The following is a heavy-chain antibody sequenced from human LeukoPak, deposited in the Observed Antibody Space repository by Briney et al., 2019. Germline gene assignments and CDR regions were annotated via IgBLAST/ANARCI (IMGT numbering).Heavy chain of an antibody. CDR1: GITFSNYG. J-gene: IGHJ4*02. CDR3: ARDRSGDFDY. CDR2: ISGRGDST. V-gene: IGHV3-23*01. D-gene: IGHD3-3*01. Sequence: GGSLRLSCAASGITFSNYGMSWVRQAPGKGLEWVSSISGRGDSTYYADSVKGRFTISRDNSKNTLYLQMNSLRAEDTAVYYCARDRSGDFDYWGQGTLVTVSS.